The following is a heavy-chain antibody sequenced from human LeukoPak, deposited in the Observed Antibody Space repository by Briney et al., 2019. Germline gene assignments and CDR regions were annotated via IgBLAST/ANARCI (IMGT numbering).Heavy chain of an antibody. J-gene: IGHJ5*02. CDR1: GFTFDDYA. CDR3: AKDGLAGVFGNWFDP. CDR2: ISWNSGSI. D-gene: IGHD6-19*01. V-gene: IGHV3-9*03. Sequence: GRSLRLSXAASGFTFDDYAMHWVRQAPGKGLEWISGISWNSGSICYADSVKGRFTISRDNAKNSLYLQMNSLRAEDMALYYCAKDGLAGVFGNWFDPWGQGTLVTVSS.